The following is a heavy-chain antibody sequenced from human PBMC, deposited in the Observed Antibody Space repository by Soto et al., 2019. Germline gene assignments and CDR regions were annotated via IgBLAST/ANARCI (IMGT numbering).Heavy chain of an antibody. Sequence: PGGSLRLSCAASGFTFSSYSMNWVRQAPGKGLEWVSYISSSSSTIYYADSVKGRFTISRDNAKSSLYLQMNSLRDEDTAVYYCARGFKRGYSYGPGYWGQGTLVTVSS. CDR2: ISSSSSTI. CDR3: ARGFKRGYSYGPGY. D-gene: IGHD5-18*01. J-gene: IGHJ4*02. CDR1: GFTFSSYS. V-gene: IGHV3-48*02.